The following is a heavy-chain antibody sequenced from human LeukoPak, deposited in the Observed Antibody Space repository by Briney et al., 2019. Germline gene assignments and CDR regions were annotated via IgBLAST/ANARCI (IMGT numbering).Heavy chain of an antibody. CDR3: ARPPQASSGWSDPFDY. CDR1: GYTFTGYY. J-gene: IGHJ4*02. Sequence: ASAKVSCKASGYTFTGYYMHWVRQAPGQGLEWMGWINPNSGGTNYAQKFQGRVTMTRDTSISTAYMELSRLRSDDTAVYYCARPPQASSGWSDPFDYWGQGTLVTVSS. D-gene: IGHD6-19*01. CDR2: INPNSGGT. V-gene: IGHV1-2*02.